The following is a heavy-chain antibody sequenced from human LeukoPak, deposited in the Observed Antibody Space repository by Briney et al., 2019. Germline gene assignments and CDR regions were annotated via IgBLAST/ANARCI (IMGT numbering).Heavy chain of an antibody. D-gene: IGHD2-21*02. V-gene: IGHV4-39*07. Sequence: SETLSLTCTVSGGSISSSSYYWGWIRQPPGKGLEWIGSIYYSGSTNYNPSLKSRVTISVDTSKNQFSLKLSSVTAADTAVYYCARAQTIVVVTASRYFDYWGQGTLVTVSS. CDR2: IYYSGST. CDR3: ARAQTIVVVTASRYFDY. J-gene: IGHJ4*02. CDR1: GGSISSSSYY.